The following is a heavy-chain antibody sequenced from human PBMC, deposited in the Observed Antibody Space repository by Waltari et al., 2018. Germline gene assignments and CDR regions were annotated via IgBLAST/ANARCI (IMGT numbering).Heavy chain of an antibody. V-gene: IGHV4-38-2*01. Sequence: QVQLQESGPGLVKPSETLSLTCAVPGYSISINYYWGWIRQTPGKGLEWIGSVYHSGSTFYNPYLESRVTISVDTSKNQFSLSLKSATAADTGVYYCARGSFYGFWSADYPDAEYFQIWGQGTLVTVSS. CDR1: GYSISINYY. D-gene: IGHD3-3*01. CDR2: VYHSGST. CDR3: ARGSFYGFWSADYPDAEYFQI. J-gene: IGHJ1*01.